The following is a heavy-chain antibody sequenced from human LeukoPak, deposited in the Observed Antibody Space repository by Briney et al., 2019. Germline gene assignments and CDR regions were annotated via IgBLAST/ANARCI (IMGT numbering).Heavy chain of an antibody. V-gene: IGHV3-21*01. CDR1: GFTFTVYA. Sequence: GGSLRLSCAASGFTFTVYAMNWVRQAPGKGLEWVSSISRGSSDIYYADSMKGRFTISRDNAKNSLYLQMNSLRADDTAVYYCARGGETGDPIDHWGQGTLVSVSS. CDR3: ARGGETGDPIDH. J-gene: IGHJ4*02. D-gene: IGHD7-27*01. CDR2: ISRGSSDI.